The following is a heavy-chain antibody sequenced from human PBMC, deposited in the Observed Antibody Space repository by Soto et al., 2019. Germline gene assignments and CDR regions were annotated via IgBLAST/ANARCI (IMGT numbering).Heavy chain of an antibody. D-gene: IGHD3-3*01. V-gene: IGHV6-1*01. Sequence: PSQTLSFTCAISGDSVSSNSAAWNWIRQSPSRGLEWLGRTYYRSKWYNDYAVSVKSRITINPDTSKNQFSLQLNSVTPEDTAVYYCARGSTAIFGVVVIYYYYGMDVWGQGTTVTVSS. J-gene: IGHJ6*02. CDR1: GDSVSSNSAA. CDR2: TYYRSKWYN. CDR3: ARGSTAIFGVVVIYYYYGMDV.